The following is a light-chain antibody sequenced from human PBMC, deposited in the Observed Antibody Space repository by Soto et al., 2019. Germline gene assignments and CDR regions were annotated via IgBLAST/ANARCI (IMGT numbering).Light chain of an antibody. CDR3: QQYSSSPVT. V-gene: IGKV3-20*01. CDR2: GVS. J-gene: IGKJ4*01. Sequence: EMVLAQSPGTLSLSPGERATLSCRASQRVSNTYLAWYQQKPGQAPRLLIYGVSSRATGIPDRFSGSGSGTDFTLTISRLEPEDFAVYYCQQYSSSPVTFGGGTKVEIK. CDR1: QRVSNTY.